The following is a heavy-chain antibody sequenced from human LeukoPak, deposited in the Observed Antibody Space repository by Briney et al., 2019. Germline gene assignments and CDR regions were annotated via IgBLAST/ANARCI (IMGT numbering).Heavy chain of an antibody. CDR2: IYYSGST. CDR3: ARDPSYRKFQH. Sequence: SRTLSLTCTVSGGSISSGDYYWSWIRQPPGKGLEWIGYIYYSGSTYYNPSLESRVTISVDTSKNQFSLKLSSVTAADTAVYYCARDPSYRKFQHWGQGTLVTVSS. D-gene: IGHD1-26*01. J-gene: IGHJ1*01. CDR1: GGSISSGDYY. V-gene: IGHV4-30-4*08.